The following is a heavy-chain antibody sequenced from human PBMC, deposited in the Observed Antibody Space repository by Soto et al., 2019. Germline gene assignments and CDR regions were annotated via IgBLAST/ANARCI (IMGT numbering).Heavy chain of an antibody. CDR2: ISSGSSDT. CDR3: AGPKDSIPVACSDN. J-gene: IGHJ1*01. D-gene: IGHD6-19*01. Sequence: PWWSLRLSCAASGFPLNRVSMTRVRTVPGKRLEWVSSISSGSSDTWYADSVKGRFIISRDNAQNSLFLQMNTLSPEDTARDFWAGPKDSIPVACSDNWGRGMLVAIS. CDR1: GFPLNRVS. V-gene: IGHV3-21*04.